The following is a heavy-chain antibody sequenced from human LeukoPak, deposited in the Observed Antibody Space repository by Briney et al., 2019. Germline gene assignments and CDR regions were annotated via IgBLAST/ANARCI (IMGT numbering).Heavy chain of an antibody. V-gene: IGHV4-38-2*02. CDR2: IYHSGRT. CDR3: ALPGRVVVTADADAFDI. J-gene: IGHJ3*02. CDR1: GYSISSGYY. D-gene: IGHD2-21*02. Sequence: PSETLSFTCTVSGYSISSGYYWGWIRQPPGKGLEWIGSIYHSGRTFYNPSLKSRVTISVDTSKNQFSLKLTSVTAADTAVYYCALPGRVVVTADADAFDIWGQGTMVTVSS.